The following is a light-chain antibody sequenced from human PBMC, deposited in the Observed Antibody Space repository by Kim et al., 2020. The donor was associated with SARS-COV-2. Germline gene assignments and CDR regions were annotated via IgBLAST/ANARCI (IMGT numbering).Light chain of an antibody. CDR3: SSYRSSGYV. CDR2: DVT. J-gene: IGLJ1*01. V-gene: IGLV2-14*03. CDR1: RRDVGGYNY. Sequence: QSALTQHDSVSGAPGQSITISCTGTRRDVGGYNYVSWYQQYPGNAPKLMMYDVTKRPSWVTNRFSGSQSGNTASLTISGLQAEDEADYYCSSYRSSGYVFGTGPKVTV.